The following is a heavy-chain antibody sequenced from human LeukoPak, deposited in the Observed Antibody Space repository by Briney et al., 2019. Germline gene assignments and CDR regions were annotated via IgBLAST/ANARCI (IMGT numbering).Heavy chain of an antibody. D-gene: IGHD5-18*01. CDR2: IYHSGST. V-gene: IGHV4-4*02. CDR3: AREGQLPPAPLDY. CDR1: GGSISSSNW. Sequence: PSGTLSLTCAVSGGSISSSNWWSWVRQPPGKGLEWIGEIYHSGSTNYNPSLKSRVTISVDTSKNQFSLKLSSVTAADTAVYYCAREGQLPPAPLDYWGQGTLVTVSS. J-gene: IGHJ4*02.